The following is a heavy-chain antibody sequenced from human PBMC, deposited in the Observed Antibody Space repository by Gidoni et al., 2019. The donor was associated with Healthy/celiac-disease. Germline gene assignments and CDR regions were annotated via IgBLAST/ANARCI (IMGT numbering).Heavy chain of an antibody. CDR3: AKLRGRAAVLD. CDR1: GFTFSSYA. V-gene: IGHV3-23*01. J-gene: IGHJ4*02. D-gene: IGHD3-10*01. Sequence: EVQLLESGGGLVQPGGSLRLSRSASGFTFSSYAMSWVRQATGKGLEWVAAISGSGGSTYYADSVKGRFTISRDNSKNTLYLQMNSLRAEDTAVYYCAKLRGRAAVLDWGQGTLVTVSS. CDR2: ISGSGGST.